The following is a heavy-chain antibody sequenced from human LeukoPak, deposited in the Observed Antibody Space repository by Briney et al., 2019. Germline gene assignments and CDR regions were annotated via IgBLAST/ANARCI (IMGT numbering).Heavy chain of an antibody. D-gene: IGHD3-22*01. CDR2: IYLDGSVT. Sequence: GGSLRLSCAATGFTFENYGMYWVRQAPGQGLERLALIYLDGSVTDYSDSVRGRFTISRDDSNNTLYLEMNNLRAEDTAVYFCARDPHYYESSGYFDPWGQGTLVTVSS. CDR1: GFTFENYG. J-gene: IGHJ5*02. V-gene: IGHV3-33*07. CDR3: ARDPHYYESSGYFDP.